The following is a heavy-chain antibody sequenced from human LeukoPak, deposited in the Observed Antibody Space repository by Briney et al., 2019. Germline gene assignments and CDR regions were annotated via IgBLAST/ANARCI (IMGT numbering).Heavy chain of an antibody. CDR2: IYTSGST. CDR3: ARLGTVAGGY. D-gene: IGHD6-19*01. CDR1: GGSISSGSYY. V-gene: IGHV4-61*02. J-gene: IGHJ4*02. Sequence: SETLSLTCTVSGGSISSGSYYWSWIRQPAGKGLEWIGRIYTSGSTNYNPSLKSRVTISVDTSKNQFSLKLSSVTAADTAVYYCARLGTVAGGYWGQGTLVTVSS.